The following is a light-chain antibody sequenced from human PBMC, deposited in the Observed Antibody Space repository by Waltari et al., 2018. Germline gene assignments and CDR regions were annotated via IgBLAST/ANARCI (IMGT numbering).Light chain of an antibody. V-gene: IGKV1-17*01. Sequence: DIQMSQSPLSLAASVGDRVTITCRASQGISSYLNWYQQKPGKAPKLVIYYSNNLASGVPSRFSGSGSGTQFTLTISSLQPEDFAIYYCQQGNSYPLTFGGGTKVEIK. CDR1: QGISSY. J-gene: IGKJ4*01. CDR2: YSN. CDR3: QQGNSYPLT.